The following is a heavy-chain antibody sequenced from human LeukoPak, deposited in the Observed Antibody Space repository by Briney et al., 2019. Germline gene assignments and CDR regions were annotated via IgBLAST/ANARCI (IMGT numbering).Heavy chain of an antibody. CDR1: GASIDSYY. CDR3: ASLTTMVTHETFDI. CDR2: IYYTGAT. V-gene: IGHV4-59*01. Sequence: PSETLSLTCTVSGASIDSYYWSWIRQPPGKGLEWIGYIYYTGATNYNPSLKSRVTISLDMSKNHFSLRLSSVTAVDTAIYYCASLTTMVTHETFDIWGQGTMVTVSS. J-gene: IGHJ3*02. D-gene: IGHD4-23*01.